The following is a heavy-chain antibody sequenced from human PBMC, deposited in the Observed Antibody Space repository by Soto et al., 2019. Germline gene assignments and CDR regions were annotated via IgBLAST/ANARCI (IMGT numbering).Heavy chain of an antibody. V-gene: IGHV3-23*01. CDR1: KFTMTTSA. CDR3: GKFRPAQTVFGYGAFDI. J-gene: IGHJ3*02. Sequence: EVQLLESGGGLVQPGGSLRLSCTASKFTMTTSAMSWVRQIPGRGLEWVSAIGGSGGSTYYAESVKGRFTISRDKSKNTLDLQMNSLRADDTAIYYCGKFRPAQTVFGYGAFDIWGQGTVVTVSS. D-gene: IGHD3-3*01. CDR2: IGGSGGST.